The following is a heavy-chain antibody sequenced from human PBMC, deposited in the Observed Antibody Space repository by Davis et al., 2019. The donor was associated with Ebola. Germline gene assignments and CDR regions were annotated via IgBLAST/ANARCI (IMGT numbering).Heavy chain of an antibody. D-gene: IGHD3-16*01. CDR1: GGSISSGGYY. CDR2: IYYSGSA. Sequence: SETLSLTCTVSGGSISSGGYYWSWIRQHPGKGLEWIGYIYYSGSAYYNPSLKSRVTISVDTSKNQFSLKLSSVTAADTAVYCCASTPTVLGDFFDYWGQGTLVTVSS. CDR3: ASTPTVLGDFFDY. J-gene: IGHJ4*02. V-gene: IGHV4-31*03.